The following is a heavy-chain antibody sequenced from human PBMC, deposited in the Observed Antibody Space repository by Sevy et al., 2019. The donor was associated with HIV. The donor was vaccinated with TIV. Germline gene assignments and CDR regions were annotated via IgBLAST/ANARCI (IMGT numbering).Heavy chain of an antibody. CDR1: GFTFSSYA. V-gene: IGHV3-23*01. D-gene: IGHD2-15*01. J-gene: IGHJ4*02. Sequence: GGSLRLSCAASGFTFSSYAMSWVRQAPGKGLEWVSAISGSGGSTYYADSVKGRFTISRDNSKNTLYLQMNSLRAEDTAVYDCAKLVRDCSGGSWPGGFDYWGQGTLVTVSS. CDR2: ISGSGGST. CDR3: AKLVRDCSGGSWPGGFDY.